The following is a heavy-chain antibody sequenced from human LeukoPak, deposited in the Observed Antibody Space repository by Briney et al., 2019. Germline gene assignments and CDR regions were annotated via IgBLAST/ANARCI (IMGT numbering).Heavy chain of an antibody. CDR1: GYTFTTYG. CDR3: ASSALRGYSYGPGHFDY. D-gene: IGHD5-18*01. CDR2: IIPILGIA. J-gene: IGHJ4*02. V-gene: IGHV1-69*04. Sequence: SVKVSCKTSGYTFTTYGISWVRQAPGQGLEWMGRIIPILGIANYAQKFQGRVTITADKSTSTAYMELSSLRSEDTAVYYCASSALRGYSYGPGHFDYWGQGTLVTVSS.